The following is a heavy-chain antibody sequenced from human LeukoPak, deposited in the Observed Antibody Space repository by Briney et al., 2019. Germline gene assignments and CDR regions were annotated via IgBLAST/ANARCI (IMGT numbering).Heavy chain of an antibody. CDR3: ATAWTITMIVDPYYFDY. CDR2: ISGSGGST. D-gene: IGHD3-22*01. J-gene: IGHJ4*02. CDR1: GFPFSKAW. Sequence: GGSLRLSCVVFGSGFPFSKAWMSWVRQAPGKGLEWVSAISGSGGSTYYADSVKGRFTISRDNSKNTLYLQMNSLRAEDTAVYYCATAWTITMIVDPYYFDYWGQGTLVTVSS. V-gene: IGHV3-23*01.